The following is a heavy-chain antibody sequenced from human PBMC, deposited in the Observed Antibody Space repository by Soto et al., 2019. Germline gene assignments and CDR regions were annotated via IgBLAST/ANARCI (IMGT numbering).Heavy chain of an antibody. V-gene: IGHV4-39*01. CDR1: GGSISSSSYY. CDR3: ARECGGDCSGLDY. J-gene: IGHJ4*02. D-gene: IGHD2-21*02. CDR2: IYYSGST. Sequence: PSETLSLTCTVSGGSISSSSYYWGWIRQPPGKGLEWIGSIYYSGSTYYNPSLKSRVTISVDTSKDQFSLKLSSVTAADTAVYYCARECGGDCSGLDYWGQGTLVTVSS.